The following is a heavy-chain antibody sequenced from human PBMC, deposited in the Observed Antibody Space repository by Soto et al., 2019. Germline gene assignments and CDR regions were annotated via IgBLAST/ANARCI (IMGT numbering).Heavy chain of an antibody. V-gene: IGHV4-34*01. CDR2: INDSGST. J-gene: IGHJ6*03. Sequence: TSETLSLTCAVYGGSLSGYYLTWVRQPPGKGLEWIGEINDSGSTNYNPSLKSRVTISVDTSLNQFSLKLSSVTAADTAVYYCARGDIVVVPSSRGYYYYVDVWGKGTTVTVSS. CDR3: ARGDIVVVPSSRGYYYYVDV. CDR1: GGSLSGYY. D-gene: IGHD2-2*01.